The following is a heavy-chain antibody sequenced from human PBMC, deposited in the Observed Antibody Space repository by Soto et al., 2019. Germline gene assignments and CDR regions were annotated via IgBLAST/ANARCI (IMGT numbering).Heavy chain of an antibody. D-gene: IGHD5-12*01. J-gene: IGHJ6*03. CDR3: ARARAATTGIYYSYMDV. Sequence: SETLSLTCTVSGGSISSDYWSWIRQPAGKGLEWIAYICYSGNTNYNPSLKSRVTISVDTSKNQFSLKLSSVTAADTAVYYCARARAATTGIYYSYMDVWGKGTTVTVSS. CDR1: GGSISSDY. CDR2: ICYSGNT. V-gene: IGHV4-59*01.